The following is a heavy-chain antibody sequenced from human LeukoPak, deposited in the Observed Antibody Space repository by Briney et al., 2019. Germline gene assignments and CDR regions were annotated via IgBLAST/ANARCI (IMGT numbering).Heavy chain of an antibody. V-gene: IGHV4-4*02. J-gene: IGHJ3*02. CDR3: ARVPHAFDI. CDR1: DGSISSSNW. CDR2: IFHSGNT. Sequence: PSETLSLTCAVSDGSISSSNWWTWVRQPPGKGLEWIGEIFHSGNTNYNPSLKSRVTISLDKSKNQFSLKLSSVTAADTAMYYCARVPHAFDIWGQGTMVTVSS.